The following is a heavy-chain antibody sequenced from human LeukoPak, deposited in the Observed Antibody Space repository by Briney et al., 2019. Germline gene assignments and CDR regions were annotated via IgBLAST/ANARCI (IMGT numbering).Heavy chain of an antibody. CDR3: AGQPLGLLRAFDV. CDR1: GESFSSSY. Sequence: SETLSLTCAVYGESFSSSYWNWFRQPPGKGLVWIGEISHSGTSNYNPSLKSRVTISVDTSRNQFSLRLSSVTAADTAVYYCAGQPLGLLRAFDVWGQGTLVTVSS. J-gene: IGHJ3*01. CDR2: ISHSGTS. D-gene: IGHD3-22*01. V-gene: IGHV4-34*01.